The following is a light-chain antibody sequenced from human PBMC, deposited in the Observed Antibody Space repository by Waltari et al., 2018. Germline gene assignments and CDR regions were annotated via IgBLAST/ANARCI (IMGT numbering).Light chain of an antibody. CDR1: GSNLGAGYD. J-gene: IGLJ2*01. Sequence: QSVLTPPPSVSGAPGPRVSIPCTGSGSNLGAGYDVPWYQQHPGKAPKLLIYGTSTRPPGVPDRFFGSQSGTSASLAITALQAEDEAEYYCQSYDTSLSVVFGGGTKLTVL. CDR2: GTS. V-gene: IGLV1-40*01. CDR3: QSYDTSLSVV.